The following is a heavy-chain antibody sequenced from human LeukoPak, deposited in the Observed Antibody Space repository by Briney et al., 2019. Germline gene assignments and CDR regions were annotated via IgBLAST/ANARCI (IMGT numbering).Heavy chain of an antibody. Sequence: PGGSLRLSCAASGFTFSSYAMHWVRQAPGKGLEWVSYSSTSSTIYYADSVKGRFTISRDNAKNSLYLQMNSLRAEDTGVYYCARDLGGSNWSLRAFDIWGQGTMVTVSS. V-gene: IGHV3-48*04. D-gene: IGHD6-13*01. CDR2: SSTSSTI. CDR3: ARDLGGSNWSLRAFDI. CDR1: GFTFSSYA. J-gene: IGHJ3*02.